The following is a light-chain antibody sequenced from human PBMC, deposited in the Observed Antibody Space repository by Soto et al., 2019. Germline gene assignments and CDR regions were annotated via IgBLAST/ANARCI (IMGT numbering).Light chain of an antibody. CDR3: QQSYSTPT. V-gene: IGKV1-39*01. Sequence: DIQMTPSPSSLSASVGDRVTSTCRASQSISSYLNWYQQKPGKAPKLLIYAASSLQSGVPSRFSGSGSGTDFTLTISSLQPEDFATYYCQQSYSTPTFGGGTKVDI. CDR1: QSISSY. J-gene: IGKJ4*01. CDR2: AAS.